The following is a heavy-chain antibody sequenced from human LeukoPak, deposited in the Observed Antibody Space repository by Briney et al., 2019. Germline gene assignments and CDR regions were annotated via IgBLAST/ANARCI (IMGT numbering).Heavy chain of an antibody. Sequence: PSETLSLTCTVSGDSLSGYYWSWIRQSPWKGLEWIGYVYYNGGSNYNPSLKSRVTISVDTSKNQFSLKLSSVTAADTAVYYCARSFRRSNFDFWGQGTLVTVSS. J-gene: IGHJ4*02. V-gene: IGHV4-59*01. CDR3: ARSFRRSNFDF. CDR2: VYYNGGS. CDR1: GDSLSGYY. D-gene: IGHD3-16*02.